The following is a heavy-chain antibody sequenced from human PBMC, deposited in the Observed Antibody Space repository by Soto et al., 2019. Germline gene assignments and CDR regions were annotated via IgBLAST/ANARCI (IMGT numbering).Heavy chain of an antibody. CDR2: ISYDGSNK. CDR1: GFTFSSYA. D-gene: IGHD6-13*01. J-gene: IGHJ2*01. Sequence: QVQLVESGGGVVQPGRSLRLSCAASGFTFSSYAMHWVRQAPGKGLEWVAVISYDGSNKYYADSVKGRFTISRDNSKNTLYLQMNSLRAEDTAVYYCAREVVPGAAARGGGYFDLWGRGTLVTVSS. V-gene: IGHV3-30-3*01. CDR3: AREVVPGAAARGGGYFDL.